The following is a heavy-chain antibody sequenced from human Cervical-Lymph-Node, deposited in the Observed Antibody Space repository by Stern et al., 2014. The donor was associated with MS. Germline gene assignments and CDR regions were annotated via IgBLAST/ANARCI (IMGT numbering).Heavy chain of an antibody. CDR3: ASQGGNY. J-gene: IGHJ4*02. V-gene: IGHV4-4*02. Sequence: QVQLVQSGPGLVKPSGTLSLTCAVSGGSINSSSWWNWVRQPPGKGLGWIGEVYHSGSTNYKPSLKSRVTISVAKSKNQFSMKLSSVTAADTAVYYCASQGGNYWGQGTLVTVSS. CDR2: VYHSGST. CDR1: GGSINSSSW.